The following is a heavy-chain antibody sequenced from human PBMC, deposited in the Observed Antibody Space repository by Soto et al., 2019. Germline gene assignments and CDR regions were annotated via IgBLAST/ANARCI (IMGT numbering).Heavy chain of an antibody. CDR1: GFTFDDYA. D-gene: IGHD1-1*01. J-gene: IGHJ4*02. CDR3: AKDSVRDVGYNSEFDY. V-gene: IGHV3-9*01. Sequence: GGSLRLSCAASGFTFDDYAMHWVRQAPGKGLEWVSGISWNSGSIGYADSVKGRFTISRDNAKNSLYLQMNSLRAEDTALYYCAKDSVRDVGYNSEFDYWGQGTLVTVSS. CDR2: ISWNSGSI.